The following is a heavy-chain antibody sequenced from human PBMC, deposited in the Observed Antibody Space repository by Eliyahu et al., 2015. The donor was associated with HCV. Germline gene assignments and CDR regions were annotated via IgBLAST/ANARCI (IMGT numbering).Heavy chain of an antibody. D-gene: IGHD5-18*01. V-gene: IGHV4-59*07. Sequence: QLQESGPGLVKPSDTLSLTCSVXGYPISGYYWTWIRQPPGEGLEWIGYVYYNGDTEYNPSLKGRVTMSVDASKNHFSLTLTSVTAAXTAMYYCANIRGYDYGAEYYFDYWGQGIPVTVSS. CDR1: GYPISGYY. CDR2: VYYNGDT. CDR3: ANIRGYDYGAEYYFDY. J-gene: IGHJ4*02.